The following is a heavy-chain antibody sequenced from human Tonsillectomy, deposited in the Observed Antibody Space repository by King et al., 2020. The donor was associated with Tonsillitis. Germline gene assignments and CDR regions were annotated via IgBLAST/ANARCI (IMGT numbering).Heavy chain of an antibody. V-gene: IGHV4-59*01. CDR2: IHYSGST. CDR1: GGSITTYY. Sequence: QLQESGPGLVKPSETLSLTCTVSGGSITTYYWSWIRQPPGKGLEWIGFIHYSGSTNFNPSLKSRVTISVDPSKNQFSLRLSSVTAADTAVYYCARASSSFDYWGQGTLVTVSS. J-gene: IGHJ4*02. CDR3: ARASSSFDY.